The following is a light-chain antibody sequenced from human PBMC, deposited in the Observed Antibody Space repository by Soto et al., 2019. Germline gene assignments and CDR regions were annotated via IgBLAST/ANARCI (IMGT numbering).Light chain of an antibody. V-gene: IGLV1-44*01. Sequence: QSVLTQPPSGSGTPGQRVTISCSGSSSNIGRNTVNWYQQFPGTAPKLLIYSNDQRPSGVPDRLSASKSGTSASLAISGLQSEDEADYYCAAWDDSLNGSVFGTGTKLTVL. CDR2: SND. CDR3: AAWDDSLNGSV. CDR1: SSNIGRNT. J-gene: IGLJ1*01.